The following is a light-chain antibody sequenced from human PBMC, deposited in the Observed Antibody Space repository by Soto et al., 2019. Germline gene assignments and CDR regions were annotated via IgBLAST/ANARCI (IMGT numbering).Light chain of an antibody. CDR3: QQYNSYST. Sequence: DIRLTQSPPTLSASVGDRVTITCRASQTITTWMAWYQQKPGKAPKLLVYDASTLQSGVATRFSGSGSGTEFTLTINDLQPDDLATYFCQQYNSYSTFGQGTKVDIK. CDR1: QTITTW. V-gene: IGKV1-5*01. CDR2: DAS. J-gene: IGKJ1*01.